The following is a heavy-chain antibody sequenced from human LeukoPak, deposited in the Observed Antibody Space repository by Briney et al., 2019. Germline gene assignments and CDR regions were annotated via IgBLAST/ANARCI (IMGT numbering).Heavy chain of an antibody. Sequence: GGSLRLSCVASGFTLSNHAMHWVRQGPGKGLEYVSAISLTGDSTYYANSVKGRFTISRDDSKNALYLQMGSLRTEDMAVYYCARSYASGIHGMDVWGKGSTVTVSS. J-gene: IGHJ6*03. V-gene: IGHV3-64*01. D-gene: IGHD3-10*01. CDR3: ARSYASGIHGMDV. CDR2: ISLTGDST. CDR1: GFTLSNHA.